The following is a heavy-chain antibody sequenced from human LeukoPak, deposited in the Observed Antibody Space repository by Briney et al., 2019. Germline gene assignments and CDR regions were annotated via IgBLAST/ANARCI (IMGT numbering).Heavy chain of an antibody. J-gene: IGHJ4*02. CDR3: VKETRGTTIYY. Sequence: GGSLRLSCAASGFSVSENYMSWVRQAPGKGLEWVSVIYRGDATYYADSVKGRFTISRDSFENTVYLQMDSLRAEDTAVYYCVKETRGTTIYYWGQGTLVTVSS. CDR1: GFSVSENY. CDR2: IYRGDAT. D-gene: IGHD5-24*01. V-gene: IGHV3-66*01.